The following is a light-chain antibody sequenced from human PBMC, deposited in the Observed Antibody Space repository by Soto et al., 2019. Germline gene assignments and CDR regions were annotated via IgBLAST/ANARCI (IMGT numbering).Light chain of an antibody. CDR2: AAS. Sequence: DIQMTQSPSSLSASVGDRVTITCRASQSISSYLNWYQQKPGKAPKLLIYAASSLQSGVPSRFSGSGSGTYCALTISGLQREDFATHYGQQSYGTPLTFGGGTGVVIK. CDR3: QQSYGTPLT. CDR1: QSISSY. J-gene: IGKJ4*01. V-gene: IGKV1-39*01.